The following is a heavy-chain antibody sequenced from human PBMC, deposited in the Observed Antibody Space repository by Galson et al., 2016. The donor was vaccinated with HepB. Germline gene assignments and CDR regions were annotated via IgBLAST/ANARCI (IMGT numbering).Heavy chain of an antibody. V-gene: IGHV1-46*01. CDR2: INPSGGRT. CDR3: ARVHVPSTALGY. D-gene: IGHD3-10*02. Sequence: SVKVSCKASGYILTSYNIHWVRQAPGQGLEWMGIINPSGGRTSHAQKFQGRVTMTRDTSTSTVYMELSSLRSEDTAVYYCARVHVPSTALGYWGQGTLVTVSS. J-gene: IGHJ4*02. CDR1: GYILTSYN.